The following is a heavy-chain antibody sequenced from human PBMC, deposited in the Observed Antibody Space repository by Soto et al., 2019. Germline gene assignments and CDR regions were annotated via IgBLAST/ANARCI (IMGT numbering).Heavy chain of an antibody. D-gene: IGHD5-18*01. CDR3: ARVQSGYGYVNWFDP. Sequence: PSETLSLTCTVSGGSISSGGYYWSWIRQHPGKGLEWIGYIYYSGSTYYNPSLKSRVTISVDTSKNQFSLKLSSVTAADTAVYYCARVQSGYGYVNWFDPWGQGTLVTVSS. CDR2: IYYSGST. J-gene: IGHJ5*02. V-gene: IGHV4-31*03. CDR1: GGSISSGGYY.